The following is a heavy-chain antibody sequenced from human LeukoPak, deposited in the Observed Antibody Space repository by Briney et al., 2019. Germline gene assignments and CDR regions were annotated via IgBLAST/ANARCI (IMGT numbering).Heavy chain of an antibody. V-gene: IGHV4-39*01. CDR1: GGSISSSSYY. CDR2: IYYSGST. CDR3: ARQGGSGWVFDY. J-gene: IGHJ4*02. D-gene: IGHD6-19*01. Sequence: SETLSLTCTVSGGSISSSSYYWGWIRQPPGKGLEWIGSIYYSGSTYYNPSLKSRVTISVDTSKNQFSLKLSSVTAADTAVYYCARQGGSGWVFDYWGQGTLVTVSS.